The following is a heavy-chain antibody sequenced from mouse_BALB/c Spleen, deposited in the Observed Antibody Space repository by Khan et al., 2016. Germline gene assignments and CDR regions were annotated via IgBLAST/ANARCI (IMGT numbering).Heavy chain of an antibody. J-gene: IGHJ4*01. Sequence: QVQLQQSGAELMKPGASVKISCKATGYTFSSYWIEWVKQRPGHGLEWIGEILPGSGSTNYNEKFKGKATFTADTSSNTAYMQLSSLASEDSAVYCCARRPRAMDYWGQGTAVTVSS. V-gene: IGHV1-9*01. CDR2: ILPGSGST. CDR1: GYTFSSYW. CDR3: ARRPRAMDY.